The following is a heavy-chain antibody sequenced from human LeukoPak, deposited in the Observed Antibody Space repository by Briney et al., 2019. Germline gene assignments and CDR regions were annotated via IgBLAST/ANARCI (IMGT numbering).Heavy chain of an antibody. CDR2: ISSSSSYI. CDR3: ARDAYGSGFGDYFDY. J-gene: IGHJ4*02. Sequence: KSGGSLRLSCAASGFTFSSYWMHWVRQAPGKGLEWVSSISSSSSYIYYADSVKGRFTISRDNAKNSLYLQMNSLRVEDTAVYYCARDAYGSGFGDYFDYWGQGTLVTVSS. V-gene: IGHV3-21*04. D-gene: IGHD3-10*01. CDR1: GFTFSSYW.